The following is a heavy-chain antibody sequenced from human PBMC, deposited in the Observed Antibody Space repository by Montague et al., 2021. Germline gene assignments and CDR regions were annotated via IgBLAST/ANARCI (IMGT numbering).Heavy chain of an antibody. D-gene: IGHD3-10*01. J-gene: IGHJ4*02. CDR3: ASDRGPFDY. CDR2: VRHIGST. V-gene: IGHV4-34*01. Sequence: SETLSLTCGVYGGSLSEYYWTWIRQSPEKGLEWIGEVRHIGSTNYNPSLKSRVTMSVDKSKNQFSLKLRSVTAADTAVYYCASDRGPFDYWGQGTVATVSS. CDR1: GGSLSEYY.